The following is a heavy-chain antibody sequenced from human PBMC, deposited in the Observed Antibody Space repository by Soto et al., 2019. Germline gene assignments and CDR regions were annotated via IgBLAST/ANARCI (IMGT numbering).Heavy chain of an antibody. D-gene: IGHD3-16*01. CDR1: GGSISSGDYY. CDR3: ARVGGYSFGWIDY. J-gene: IGHJ4*02. CDR2: IYYSGST. V-gene: IGHV4-30-4*01. Sequence: QVQLQESGPGLVKPSQTLSLTCTVSGGSISSGDYYWSWISQPPGKRMEWIGYIYYSGSTYYNPAIKSRFTISVDTSKNQFSLKLSSVTAADTAVYYGARVGGYSFGWIDYWGQGTLVTVGS.